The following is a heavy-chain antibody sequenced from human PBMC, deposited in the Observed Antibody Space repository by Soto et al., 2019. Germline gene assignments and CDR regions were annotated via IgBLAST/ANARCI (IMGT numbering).Heavy chain of an antibody. D-gene: IGHD5-12*01. J-gene: IGHJ6*02. Sequence: ASVKVSCKASGYTFTSYAMRWVRQAPGQRLEWMGWINAGNGNTKYSQKFQGRVTITRDTSASTAYMEPSSLRSEDTAVYYCARVKGYSGYDSSYYYGMDVWGQGTTVTVSS. CDR2: INAGNGNT. V-gene: IGHV1-3*01. CDR1: GYTFTSYA. CDR3: ARVKGYSGYDSSYYYGMDV.